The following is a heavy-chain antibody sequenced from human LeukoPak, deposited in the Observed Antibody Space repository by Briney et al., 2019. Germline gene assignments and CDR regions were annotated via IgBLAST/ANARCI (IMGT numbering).Heavy chain of an antibody. D-gene: IGHD6-19*01. CDR3: ARGAGWYDY. J-gene: IGHJ4*02. Sequence: SETLSLTCAVSGGSISSHYWSWLRQPPGEGLEWIAYIHYTGRTNYNPSLKGRVTISVDTSDSQFSLNLNSVTAADTAVYYCARGAGWYDYWGQGTLVTVSS. CDR2: IHYTGRT. CDR1: GGSISSHY. V-gene: IGHV4-59*11.